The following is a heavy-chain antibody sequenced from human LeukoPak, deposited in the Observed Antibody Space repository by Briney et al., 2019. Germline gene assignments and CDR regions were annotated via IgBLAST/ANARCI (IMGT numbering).Heavy chain of an antibody. CDR3: ARGSITMVKPDDAFDI. Sequence: GASVKVSCKASGYTFTSYYMHWVRQAPGQGLEWMGWINPNSGGTNYAQKFQGRVTMTRDTSISTAYMEPSRLRSDDTAVYYCARGSITMVKPDDAFDIWGQGTMVTVSS. CDR2: INPNSGGT. J-gene: IGHJ3*02. V-gene: IGHV1-2*02. D-gene: IGHD3-10*01. CDR1: GYTFTSYY.